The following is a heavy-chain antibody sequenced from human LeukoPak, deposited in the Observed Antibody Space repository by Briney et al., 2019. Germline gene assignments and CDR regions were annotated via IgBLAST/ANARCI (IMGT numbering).Heavy chain of an antibody. D-gene: IGHD5-12*01. CDR1: GDSVSRGY. CDR2: ISNRGST. CDR3: ARDRRSDYDPNWFDP. Sequence: SETLSLTCTVSGDSVSRGYWGWIRQPPGKGLDYIGSISNRGSTYSNPSLKSRVIISIDTSKNQFSLKVNSVTAADTATYYCARDRRSDYDPNWFDPWGQGTLVIVSS. J-gene: IGHJ5*02. V-gene: IGHV4-38-2*02.